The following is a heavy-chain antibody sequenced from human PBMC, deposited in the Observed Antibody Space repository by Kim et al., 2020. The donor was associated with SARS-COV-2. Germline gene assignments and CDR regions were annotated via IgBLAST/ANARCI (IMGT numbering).Heavy chain of an antibody. Sequence: ADSVKGRFTISRDNSKNSLYLQMNSLRTEDTALYYCAKDIAVAAFAFDIWGQGTMVTVSS. J-gene: IGHJ3*02. D-gene: IGHD6-19*01. CDR3: AKDIAVAAFAFDI. V-gene: IGHV3-43*01.